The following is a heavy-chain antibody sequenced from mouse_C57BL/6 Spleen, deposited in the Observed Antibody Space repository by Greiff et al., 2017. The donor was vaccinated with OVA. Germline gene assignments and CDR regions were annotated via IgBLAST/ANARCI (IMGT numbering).Heavy chain of an antibody. CDR1: GYSFTDYN. V-gene: IGHV1-39*01. CDR3: ARGVTTVVPYYFDY. Sequence: VQLKESGPELVKPGASVKISCKASGYSFTDYNMNWVKQSNGKSLEWIGVINPNYGTTSYNQKFKGKATLTVDQSSSTAYMQLNSLTSEDSAVYDCARGVTTVVPYYFDYWGQGTTLTVSS. D-gene: IGHD1-1*01. CDR2: INPNYGTT. J-gene: IGHJ2*01.